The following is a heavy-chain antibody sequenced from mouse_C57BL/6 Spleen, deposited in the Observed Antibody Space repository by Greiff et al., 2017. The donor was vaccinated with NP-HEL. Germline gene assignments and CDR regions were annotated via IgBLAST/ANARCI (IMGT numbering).Heavy chain of an antibody. V-gene: IGHV1-61*01. D-gene: IGHD2-1*01. CDR1: GYTFTSYW. Sequence: VLLQQPGAELVRPGSSVKLSCKASGYTFTSYWMDWVKQRPGQGLEWIGNIYPSDSETHYNQKFKDKATLTVDKSSSTAYMQLSSLTSEDSAVYYCARSRGNYDYFDYWGQGTTLTVSS. CDR3: ARSRGNYDYFDY. J-gene: IGHJ2*01. CDR2: IYPSDSET.